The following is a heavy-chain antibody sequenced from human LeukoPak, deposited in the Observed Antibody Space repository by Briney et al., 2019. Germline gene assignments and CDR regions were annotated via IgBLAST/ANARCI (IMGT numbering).Heavy chain of an antibody. CDR1: GFTFSSYA. Sequence: PGGSLRLSCAASGFTFSSYAMHWVRQAPGKGLEWVAVISYDGSNKYYADSVKGRFTISRDNSKNTLYLQMNSLRAEDTAMYYCARAGIVGADGAFDIWGQGTMVTVSS. D-gene: IGHD1-26*01. CDR2: ISYDGSNK. J-gene: IGHJ3*02. V-gene: IGHV3-30-3*01. CDR3: ARAGIVGADGAFDI.